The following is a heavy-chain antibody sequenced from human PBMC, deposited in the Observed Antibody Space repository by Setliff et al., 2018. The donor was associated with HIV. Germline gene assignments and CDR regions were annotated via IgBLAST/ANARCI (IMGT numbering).Heavy chain of an antibody. J-gene: IGHJ4*02. CDR3: ASGSGYCKNGVCYIGVHRTPDKYYFDS. V-gene: IGHV1-3*01. CDR2: INAGNGNT. D-gene: IGHD2-8*01. CDR1: GYTFTTYA. Sequence: EASVKVSCKASGYTFTTYAMHWVRLAPGQRLEWMGWINAGNGNTKYSQRFQGRVIITRDTSASTAYLELSSLRSEDTAVYYCASGSGYCKNGVCYIGVHRTPDKYYFDSWGQGALVTVSS.